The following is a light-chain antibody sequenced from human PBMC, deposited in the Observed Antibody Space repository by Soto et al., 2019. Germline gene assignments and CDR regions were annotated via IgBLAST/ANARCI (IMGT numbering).Light chain of an antibody. J-gene: IGKJ1*01. CDR1: QPISDY. Sequence: DIQMTQSPSSLSASVGDRVTITCRTSQPISDYLNWYQQKPGKAPTLLIYTTSNLQSGVPSRFSGSGSATPFTLTISSLQPEDFATYYCQQHYTTPRPFGHGTKVEI. CDR2: TTS. V-gene: IGKV1-39*01. CDR3: QQHYTTPRP.